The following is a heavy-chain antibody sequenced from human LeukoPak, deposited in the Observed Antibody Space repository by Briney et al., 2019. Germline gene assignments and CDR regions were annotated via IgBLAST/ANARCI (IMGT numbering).Heavy chain of an antibody. CDR3: AKDVGATTGYAFDI. V-gene: IGHV3-30-3*02. D-gene: IGHD1-26*01. Sequence: GGSLRLSCAASGFTFSSYAMHWVRQAPGKGLEWVAVISYDGSNKYYADSVKGRFTISRDNAKNSLYLQMNSLRAEDMALYYCAKDVGATTGYAFDIWGQGTMVTVSS. J-gene: IGHJ3*02. CDR2: ISYDGSNK. CDR1: GFTFSSYA.